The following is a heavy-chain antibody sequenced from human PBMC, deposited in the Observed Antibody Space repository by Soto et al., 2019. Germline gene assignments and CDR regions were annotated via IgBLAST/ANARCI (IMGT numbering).Heavy chain of an antibody. J-gene: IGHJ4*02. V-gene: IGHV3-23*01. Sequence: PGGSLRLSCAVSGFTFRSSPMSWVRRAPGKGLEWVSGINGGDDSEHYVDSVRGRFTIIRDNSKNFLFLQMNSLRVEDTALYYCAKDIFRRSSSTGIDYWGQGTLVTVSS. D-gene: IGHD6-13*01. CDR3: AKDIFRRSSSTGIDY. CDR1: GFTFRSSP. CDR2: INGGDDSE.